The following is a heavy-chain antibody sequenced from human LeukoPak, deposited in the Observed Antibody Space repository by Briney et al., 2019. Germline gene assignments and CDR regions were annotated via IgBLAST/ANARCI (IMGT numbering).Heavy chain of an antibody. CDR1: GFTFSSYS. CDR3: AKDRSSIAARDGMDV. J-gene: IGHJ6*02. CDR2: ISWNSGSI. D-gene: IGHD6-6*01. V-gene: IGHV3-9*01. Sequence: SLRLSCAASGFTFSSYSINWVRPAPGKGLEWVSGISWNSGSIGYADSVKGRFTISRDNAKNSLYLQMNSLRAEDTALYYCAKDRSSIAARDGMDVWGQGTTVTVSS.